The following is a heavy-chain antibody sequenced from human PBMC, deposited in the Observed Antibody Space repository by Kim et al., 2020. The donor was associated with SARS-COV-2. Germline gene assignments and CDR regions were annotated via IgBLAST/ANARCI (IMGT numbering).Heavy chain of an antibody. Sequence: GGSLRLSCAASGFTFSSYGMHWVRQAPGKGLEWVAVISYDGSNKYYADSVKGRFTISRDNSKNTLYLQMNSLRAEDTAVNYCAGQEGLRYFDWYYYYGMDVWGQGTTVTVSS. D-gene: IGHD3-9*01. J-gene: IGHJ6*02. CDR3: AGQEGLRYFDWYYYYGMDV. V-gene: IGHV3-30*03. CDR2: ISYDGSNK. CDR1: GFTFSSYG.